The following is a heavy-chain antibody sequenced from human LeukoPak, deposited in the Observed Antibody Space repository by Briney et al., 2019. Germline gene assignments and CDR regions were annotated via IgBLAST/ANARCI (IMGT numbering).Heavy chain of an antibody. J-gene: IGHJ4*02. CDR2: ISYDGSNK. Sequence: GRSLRLSCAASGFTFSSYGMHWVRQAPGKGLEWVAVISYDGSNKYYADSVKGRFTISRDSSKNTLYLQMNSLSAEDTAVYYCAKSRFATYYYDSSVLYDFDYWGQGTLVTVSS. CDR1: GFTFSSYG. CDR3: AKSRFATYYYDSSVLYDFDY. V-gene: IGHV3-30*18. D-gene: IGHD3-22*01.